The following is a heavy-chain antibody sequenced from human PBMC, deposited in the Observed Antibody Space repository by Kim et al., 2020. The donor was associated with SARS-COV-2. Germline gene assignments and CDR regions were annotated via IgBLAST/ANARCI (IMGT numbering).Heavy chain of an antibody. CDR1: GDSMSSSSFY. CDR3: ASLERWLLHFYY. Sequence: SETLSLTCTVSGDSMSSSSFYWGWIRQPPGKGLEWIGTVYYSGSTYYNPSLKSRVTISVDTSKNQFSLKLTSVTAGDTAVYYCASLERWLLHFYYWCQGT. CDR2: VYYSGST. D-gene: IGHD5-12*01. V-gene: IGHV4-39*01. J-gene: IGHJ4*02.